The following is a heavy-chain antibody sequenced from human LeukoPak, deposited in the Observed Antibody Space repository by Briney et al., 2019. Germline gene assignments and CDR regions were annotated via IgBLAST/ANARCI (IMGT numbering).Heavy chain of an antibody. J-gene: IGHJ4*02. Sequence: GGSLRLSCAASGFTFSSYGMHWVRQAPGKGLEWVAVISYDGSNKYYADSVKGRFTISRDNSKNTLCLQMNSLRAEDTAVYYCAKDLIGMATITDYWGQGTLVTVSS. V-gene: IGHV3-30*18. CDR3: AKDLIGMATITDY. CDR2: ISYDGSNK. D-gene: IGHD5-24*01. CDR1: GFTFSSYG.